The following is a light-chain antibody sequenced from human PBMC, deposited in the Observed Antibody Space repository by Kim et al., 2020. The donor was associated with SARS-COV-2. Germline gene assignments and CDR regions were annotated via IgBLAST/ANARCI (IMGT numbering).Light chain of an antibody. CDR2: CAS. V-gene: IGKV3-15*01. CDR1: QSVRNN. Sequence: IVMTQSPATLSVSPGERVTLSCRASQSVRNNLAWYQQRPGQAPRLLIYCASTRATDITARFSGSGSGTEFTLTIRSLQSEDLAVYCCQEYNVLPLLTLVGGTTV. J-gene: IGKJ4*01. CDR3: QEYNVLPLLT.